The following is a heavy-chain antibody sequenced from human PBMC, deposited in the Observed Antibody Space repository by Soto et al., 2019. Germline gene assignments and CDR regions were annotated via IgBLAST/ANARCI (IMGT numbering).Heavy chain of an antibody. D-gene: IGHD2-15*01. J-gene: IGHJ6*02. CDR1: GFTFSNYG. Sequence: QVQLVESGGGVVQPGRSLRLSCAASGFTFSNYGMHWVRHAPGKGLEWVAVIWYDGSNKYYADSVKGRFTISRDNSKNTLYLQMNSLRAEDTAVYYCASEYCSGGSCYYYGMDVWGQGTTVTVSS. V-gene: IGHV3-33*01. CDR2: IWYDGSNK. CDR3: ASEYCSGGSCYYYGMDV.